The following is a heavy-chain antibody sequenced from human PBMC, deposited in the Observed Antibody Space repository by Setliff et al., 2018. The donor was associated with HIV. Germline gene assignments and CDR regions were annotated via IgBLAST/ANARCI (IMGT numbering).Heavy chain of an antibody. CDR2: IDLGGSII. J-gene: IGHJ4*02. D-gene: IGHD5-12*01. V-gene: IGHV3-48*04. CDR1: GFIFSHYI. CDR3: SRWPFDY. Sequence: GGSLRLSCEASGFIFSHYILTWVRQAPGRGLELVSYIDLGGSIIHYADSERGRFTISRDDARKSVFLQMDSLRAEDTAMYYCSRWPFDYWGQGALVTVSS.